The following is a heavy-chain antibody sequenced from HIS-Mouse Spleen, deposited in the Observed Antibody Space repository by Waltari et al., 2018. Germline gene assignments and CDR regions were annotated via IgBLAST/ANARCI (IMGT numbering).Heavy chain of an antibody. CDR3: AREIPYSSSWYDWYFDL. D-gene: IGHD6-13*01. Sequence: QLQLQESGPGLVKPSETLSLTCTVSGGSISSSSYYWGWIRQPPGKWLEGIGSIYYSGSTYYNPSRKSRVTISVDTSKNQFSLKLSSVTAADTAVYYCAREIPYSSSWYDWYFDLWGRGTLVTVSS. CDR1: GGSISSSSYY. CDR2: IYYSGST. J-gene: IGHJ2*01. V-gene: IGHV4-39*07.